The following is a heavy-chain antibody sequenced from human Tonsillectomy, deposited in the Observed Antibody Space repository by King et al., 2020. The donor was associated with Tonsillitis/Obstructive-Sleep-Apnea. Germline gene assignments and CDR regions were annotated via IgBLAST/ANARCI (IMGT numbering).Heavy chain of an antibody. V-gene: IGHV4-59*08. J-gene: IGHJ4*02. D-gene: IGHD5-18*01. Sequence: VQLQESGPGLVKPSETLSLTCTVSGGSISSYYWSWIRQPPGKGLEWIGYIYYSGSTNYNPSLKSRVTISVDTSKNQFSLKLSSVTAADTAVYYWARLEPWGYSHDFDYWGQGTLVTVSS. CDR1: GGSISSYY. CDR2: IYYSGST. CDR3: ARLEPWGYSHDFDY.